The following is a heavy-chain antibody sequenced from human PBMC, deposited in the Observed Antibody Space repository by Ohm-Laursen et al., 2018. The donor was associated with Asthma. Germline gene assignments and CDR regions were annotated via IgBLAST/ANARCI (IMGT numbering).Heavy chain of an antibody. V-gene: IGHV3-64*04. CDR1: GFTFSSYA. CDR3: ARDSLRYYYGSGSYFSAFDI. Sequence: SLRLSCTASGFTFSSYAMHWVRQAPGKGLEYVSAISSNGGSTYYADSVKGRFTISRDNSKNTLYLQMNSLRAEDTAVYYCARDSLRYYYGSGSYFSAFDIWGQGTMVTVSS. CDR2: ISSNGGST. D-gene: IGHD3-10*01. J-gene: IGHJ3*02.